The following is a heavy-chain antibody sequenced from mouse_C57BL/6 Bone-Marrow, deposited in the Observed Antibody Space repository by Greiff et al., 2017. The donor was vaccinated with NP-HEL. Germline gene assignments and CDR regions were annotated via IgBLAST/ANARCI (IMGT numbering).Heavy chain of an antibody. D-gene: IGHD1-1*01. CDR3: ARNSGGSSGGYWYFDV. V-gene: IGHV2-9-1*01. CDR2: IWTGGGT. J-gene: IGHJ1*03. Sequence: QVHVKQSGPGLVAPSQSLSITCTVSGFSLTSYAISWVRQPPGKGLEWLGVIWTGGGTNYNSALKSRLSISKDNSKSQVFLKMNSLQTDDTARYYCARNSGGSSGGYWYFDVWGTGTTVTVSS. CDR1: GFSLTSYA.